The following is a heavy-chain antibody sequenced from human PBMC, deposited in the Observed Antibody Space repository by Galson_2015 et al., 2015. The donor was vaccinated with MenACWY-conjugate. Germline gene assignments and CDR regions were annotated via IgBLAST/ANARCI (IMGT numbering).Heavy chain of an antibody. D-gene: IGHD5-24*01. J-gene: IGHJ4*02. CDR1: GFSFSSYG. Sequence: SLRLSCAASGFSFSSYGMHWVRQAPGKGLEWVALISYDGSDKNYADSVKGRFTISRDSSKITLYLQMDSLRAQDTAVYFCAKTRGRWLLGTVADWGQGTLVTVSS. CDR2: ISYDGSDK. V-gene: IGHV3-30*18. CDR3: AKTRGRWLLGTVAD.